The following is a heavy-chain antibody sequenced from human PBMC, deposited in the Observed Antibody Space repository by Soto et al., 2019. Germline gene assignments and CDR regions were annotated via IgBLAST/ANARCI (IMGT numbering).Heavy chain of an antibody. J-gene: IGHJ3*02. V-gene: IGHV3-7*05. D-gene: IGHD6-13*01. CDR3: ARDVSPGSSSLYLDAFDI. CDR1: GFTLSSYW. CDR2: INRDASKM. Sequence: EVQLAESGGDLVQPGGSLRLSCAASGFTLSSYWMTWVRQAPGKGLEWVANINRDASKMSYLDSVRGRFTISRDNVRNSLYLQMDSLRADDTALSYCARDVSPGSSSLYLDAFDIWGQGTMVTVSS.